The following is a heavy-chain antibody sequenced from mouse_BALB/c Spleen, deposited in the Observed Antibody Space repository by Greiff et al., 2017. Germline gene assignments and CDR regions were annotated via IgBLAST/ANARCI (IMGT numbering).Heavy chain of an antibody. CDR2: INSNGGST. CDR1: GFTFSSYG. Sequence: DVMLVESGGGLVQPGGSRKLSCAASGFTFSSYGMSWVRQTPDKRLELVATINSNGGSTYYPDSVKGRFTISRDNAKNTLYLQMSSLKSEDTAMYYCARDLITTVVPFDYWGQGTTLTVSS. J-gene: IGHJ2*01. V-gene: IGHV5-6-3*01. CDR3: ARDLITTVVPFDY. D-gene: IGHD1-1*01.